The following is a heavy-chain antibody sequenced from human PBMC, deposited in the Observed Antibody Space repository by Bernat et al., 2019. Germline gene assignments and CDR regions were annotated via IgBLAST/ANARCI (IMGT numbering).Heavy chain of an antibody. CDR3: ARAFYYGAYEGAFDY. CDR1: GFTLRTYE. Sequence: EVHLEESGGGLVQPGGSLRLSCAASGFTLRTYELNWVRQAPGKGLEWISYISSRGNSMYYAASVKGRFTISRDNAKNSLYLQMHSLRADDTAVCYCARAFYYGAYEGAFDYWGQGTLVTVS. CDR2: ISSRGNSM. D-gene: IGHD4-17*01. J-gene: IGHJ4*02. V-gene: IGHV3-48*03.